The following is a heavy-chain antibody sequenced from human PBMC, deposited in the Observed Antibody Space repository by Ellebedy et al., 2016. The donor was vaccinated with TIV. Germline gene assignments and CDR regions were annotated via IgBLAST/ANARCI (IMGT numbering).Heavy chain of an antibody. D-gene: IGHD1-26*01. CDR3: ARGLGATPRH. Sequence: SETLSLXCAVSGGSISSGSYSWSWIRQPPGKGLEWVGFTYESGTSYYDPSPKSRVTISVDRSKNQFSLRLTSVTAADTAVYYCARGLGATPRHWGQGTLVTVSS. J-gene: IGHJ1*01. CDR2: TYESGTS. CDR1: GGSISSGSYS. V-gene: IGHV4-30-2*01.